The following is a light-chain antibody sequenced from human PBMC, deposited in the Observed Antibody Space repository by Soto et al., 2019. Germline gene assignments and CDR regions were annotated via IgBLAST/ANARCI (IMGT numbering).Light chain of an antibody. Sequence: EIVLTQSPGTLSLSPGERATLSCRASQSVSSSSLAWYQQKPGQAPRLLIYGASSSATGIPDRFSGSGSGTDFTLTISRLEPEEFAVYYCQQYGSSPITFGQGTRLEIK. CDR1: QSVSSSS. CDR2: GAS. J-gene: IGKJ5*01. V-gene: IGKV3-20*01. CDR3: QQYGSSPIT.